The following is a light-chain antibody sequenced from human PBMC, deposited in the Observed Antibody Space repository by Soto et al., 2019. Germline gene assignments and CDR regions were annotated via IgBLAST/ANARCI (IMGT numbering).Light chain of an antibody. CDR2: SNN. Sequence: QPVLTQPPSASGTPRQRVTISCSGSSSNIGSNTVNWYQQLPGTAPKLVIYSNNQRPSGVPDRFSGSKSGTSASLAISGLQSEDEADYYCVAWDDSLNGYVVCGGGTKLTVL. V-gene: IGLV1-44*01. CDR1: SSNIGSNT. J-gene: IGLJ2*01. CDR3: VAWDDSLNGYVV.